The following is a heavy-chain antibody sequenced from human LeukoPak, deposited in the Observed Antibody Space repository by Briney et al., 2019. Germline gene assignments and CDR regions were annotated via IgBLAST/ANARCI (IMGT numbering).Heavy chain of an antibody. J-gene: IGHJ4*02. CDR2: ISTSGGST. CDR1: GFTFNNYD. CDR3: ARGSSQLAY. Sequence: PGGSLRLSCAASGFTFNNYDMSWVRQAPVKGLEWVSSISTSGGSTYYADSVKGRFTISRDNSKSTLFLQMNSLRGDDTAVYYCARGSSQLAYWGQGTLVTASS. D-gene: IGHD3-16*01. V-gene: IGHV3-23*01.